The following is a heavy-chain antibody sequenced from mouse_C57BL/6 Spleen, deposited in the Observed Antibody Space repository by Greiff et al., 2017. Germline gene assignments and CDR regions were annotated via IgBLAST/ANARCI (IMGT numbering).Heavy chain of an antibody. V-gene: IGHV7-3*01. CDR1: GFTFTDYY. Sequence: EVMLVESGGGLVQPGGSLSLSCAASGFTFTDYYMSWVRQPPGKALEWLGFIRNKANGYTTEYSASVKGRFTISRDNSQSILYLQMNALRAEDSATYYCARVFLYDAYAMDYWGQGTSVTVSS. J-gene: IGHJ4*01. CDR2: IRNKANGYTT. CDR3: ARVFLYDAYAMDY. D-gene: IGHD2-3*01.